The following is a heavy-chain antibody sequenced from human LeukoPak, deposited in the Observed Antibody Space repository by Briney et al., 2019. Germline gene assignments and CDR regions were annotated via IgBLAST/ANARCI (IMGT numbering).Heavy chain of an antibody. D-gene: IGHD5-24*01. J-gene: IGHJ4*02. CDR3: VREGTSGNGDGYNSYDY. CDR1: GFTFSSYG. V-gene: IGHV3-30*03. Sequence: PGRSLRLSCAASGFTFSSYGIHWVRQAPGKGLEWVAAIAYDGSNKYYADSVKGRFTISRDNSKKTLYLQMNSLRAEDTAVYYCVREGTSGNGDGYNSYDYWGQGTLVTVSS. CDR2: IAYDGSNK.